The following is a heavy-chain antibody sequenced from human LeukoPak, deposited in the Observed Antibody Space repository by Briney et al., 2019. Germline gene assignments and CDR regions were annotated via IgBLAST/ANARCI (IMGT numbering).Heavy chain of an antibody. CDR3: AKDPRWHTNYYFDY. V-gene: IGHV3-33*06. CDR2: IWYDGSNK. J-gene: IGHJ4*02. CDR1: GFTFSRYG. Sequence: PGRSLRLSCAASGFTFSRYGMHWVRQAPGKGLEWVAVIWYDGSNKYYADSVQGRFTISRDNSKTTLYLQMYSLRAEDTAVYYCAKDPRWHTNYYFDYWGQGTLVTVSS. D-gene: IGHD5-24*01.